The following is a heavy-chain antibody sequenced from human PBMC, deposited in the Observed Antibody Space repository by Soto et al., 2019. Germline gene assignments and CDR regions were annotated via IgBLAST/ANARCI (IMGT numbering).Heavy chain of an antibody. V-gene: IGHV1-18*01. CDR2: ISAYNGNT. D-gene: IGHD6-19*01. Sequence: ASVKVSCKASGYTFTSYGISWVRQAPGQGLEWMGWISAYNGNTNYAQKLQGRVTMTTDTSTSTAYMELRSLRSDDTAVYYCARDGYSSGWYAKKFDYRGQGTLVTVSS. J-gene: IGHJ4*02. CDR3: ARDGYSSGWYAKKFDY. CDR1: GYTFTSYG.